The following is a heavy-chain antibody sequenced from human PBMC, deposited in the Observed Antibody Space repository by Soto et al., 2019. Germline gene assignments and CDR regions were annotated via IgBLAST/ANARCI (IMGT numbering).Heavy chain of an antibody. D-gene: IGHD1-7*01. V-gene: IGHV4-31*03. Sequence: QVQLQESGPGLVKPSQTLSLTCTVSGGSISSGGYYWSWIRQHPGKGLEWIGYIYYSGSTYYNPSLTSRVTISVDKSKNQFSLKLSSVTAADTAVYYCARDGEAGTTFDYWGQGTLVTVSS. CDR2: IYYSGST. J-gene: IGHJ4*02. CDR3: ARDGEAGTTFDY. CDR1: GGSISSGGYY.